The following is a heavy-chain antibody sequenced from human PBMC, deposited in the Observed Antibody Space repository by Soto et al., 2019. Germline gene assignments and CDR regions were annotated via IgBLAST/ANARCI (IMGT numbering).Heavy chain of an antibody. D-gene: IGHD1-1*01. V-gene: IGHV3-33*01. CDR3: ARDRSAGNYFYYGMDV. J-gene: IGHJ6*02. CDR1: GLNFNRNG. Sequence: QVQLVESVGGVVQPGRSLRLSCAASGLNFNRNGMHWVRQAPGKGLEWVAVIWYDGSKESYSDSVKGRFTISRDNSKNMLYLQMNSVRVEDTAVYFCARDRSAGNYFYYGMDVWGQGTTVTVSS. CDR2: IWYDGSKE.